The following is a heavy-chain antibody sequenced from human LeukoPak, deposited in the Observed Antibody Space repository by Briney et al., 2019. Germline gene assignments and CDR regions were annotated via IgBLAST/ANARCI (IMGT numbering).Heavy chain of an antibody. D-gene: IGHD2-15*01. CDR3: AKEGVASSFDY. Sequence: GRSLRLSCAASGFTFSSYGMHWVRQAPGKGLEWVAVIWYDGSNKYYADSAKGRFTISRDNSKNTLYLQMNSLRAEDTAVYYCAKEGVASSFDYWGQGTLVTVSS. V-gene: IGHV3-33*06. CDR2: IWYDGSNK. CDR1: GFTFSSYG. J-gene: IGHJ4*02.